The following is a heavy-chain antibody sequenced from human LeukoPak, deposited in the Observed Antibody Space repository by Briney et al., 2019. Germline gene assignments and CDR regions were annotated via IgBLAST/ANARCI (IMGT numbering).Heavy chain of an antibody. CDR2: INHSGST. CDR1: GGSFSGYH. J-gene: IGHJ4*02. D-gene: IGHD6-6*01. Sequence: SETLSLTCAVYGGSFSGYHWSWIRQPPGKGLEWIGEINHSGSTNYNPSLKSRVTISVDTSKNQFSLKLSSVTAADTAVYYCARARRANLDYWGQGTLVTVSS. V-gene: IGHV4-34*01. CDR3: ARARRANLDY.